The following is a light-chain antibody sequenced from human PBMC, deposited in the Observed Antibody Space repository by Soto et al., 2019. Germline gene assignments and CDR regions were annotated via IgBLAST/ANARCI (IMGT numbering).Light chain of an antibody. CDR3: QQYNRWPLT. Sequence: MTQSPSSLSPSVGDRVTITCRASQSISSYLNWYQQKPGQTPRLLIYDASTRATGISGSFSGSGSGTEFTLTISSLQSEDFAVYYCQQYNRWPLTFGGGTKVDIK. CDR1: QSISSY. CDR2: DAS. V-gene: IGKV3-15*01. J-gene: IGKJ4*01.